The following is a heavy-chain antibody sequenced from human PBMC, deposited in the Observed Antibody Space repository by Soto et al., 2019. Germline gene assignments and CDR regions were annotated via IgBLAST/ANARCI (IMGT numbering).Heavy chain of an antibody. CDR1: GFTFNNFA. J-gene: IGHJ5*02. D-gene: IGHD3-22*01. CDR3: VRDQDSRGYSVFNL. V-gene: IGHV3-23*01. Sequence: GGSLRLSCAASGFTFNNFAMSWVRQAPGKGLEWVSAISGSGGRTYYADSVKGRFTISRDNSKNTLYLQMNRLRPEDTAVYFCVRDQDSRGYSVFNLWGQGTQVTVSS. CDR2: ISGSGGRT.